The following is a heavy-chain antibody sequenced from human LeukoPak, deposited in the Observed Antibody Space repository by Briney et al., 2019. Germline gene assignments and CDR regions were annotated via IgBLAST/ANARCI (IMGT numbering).Heavy chain of an antibody. D-gene: IGHD3-22*01. J-gene: IGHJ4*02. Sequence: SGFTFSXXXXXWXXXAPGXXXXXXXXXSYDGSNKYYADSVKGRFTISRDNSKNTLYLQMNSLRAEDTAVYYCARDMDYYDSSGAIDYWGQGTLVTVSS. CDR2: XSYDGSNK. V-gene: IGHV3-30-3*01. CDR1: GFTFSXXX. CDR3: ARDMDYYDSSGAIDY.